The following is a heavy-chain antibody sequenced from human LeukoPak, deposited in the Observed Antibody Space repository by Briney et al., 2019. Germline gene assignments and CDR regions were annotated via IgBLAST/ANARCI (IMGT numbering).Heavy chain of an antibody. Sequence: ASVKVSCKASGGTFSSYAISWVRQAPGQGLEWMGWISAYNGNTNYAPKLQGRVTMTTDTSTSTAYMELRSLRSDDTAVYYCARVREISAFDIWGQGTMVTVSS. CDR2: ISAYNGNT. D-gene: IGHD2/OR15-2a*01. CDR3: ARVREISAFDI. V-gene: IGHV1-18*01. J-gene: IGHJ3*02. CDR1: GGTFSSYA.